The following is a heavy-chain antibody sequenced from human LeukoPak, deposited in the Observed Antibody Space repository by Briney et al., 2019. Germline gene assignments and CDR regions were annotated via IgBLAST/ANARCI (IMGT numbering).Heavy chain of an antibody. CDR1: GLTFSSYS. V-gene: IGHV3-23*01. CDR2: TSASGGGT. CDR3: AKDAAGPEY. Sequence: GGSLRLSCVVSGLTFSSYSMSWVRQAPGKGLEWVSGTSASGGGTWYPDSVKGRFTISRDNSKNTLFLQMNSLRVEDTAIYYCAKDAAGPEYWGQGTLVTVSS. D-gene: IGHD6-13*01. J-gene: IGHJ4*02.